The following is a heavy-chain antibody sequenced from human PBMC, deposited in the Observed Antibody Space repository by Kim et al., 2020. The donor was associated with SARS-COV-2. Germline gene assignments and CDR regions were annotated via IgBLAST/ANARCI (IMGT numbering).Heavy chain of an antibody. CDR1: GFTLGWYW. CDR3: VRGGRPAYF. J-gene: IGHJ1*01. D-gene: IGHD1-1*01. Sequence: LSLTCAASGFTLGWYWMSWVRQAPGKGLEWLANIKQDGSETYYVGSVRGRFTISRDNAKNSLFLQMNSLRVEDTAVYYCVRGGRPAYF. CDR2: IKQDGSET. V-gene: IGHV3-7*01.